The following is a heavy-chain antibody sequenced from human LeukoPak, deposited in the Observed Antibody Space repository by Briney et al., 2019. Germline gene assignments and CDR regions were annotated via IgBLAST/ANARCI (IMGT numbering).Heavy chain of an antibody. D-gene: IGHD6-19*01. CDR2: ISYDGSNK. J-gene: IGHJ4*02. V-gene: IGHV3-30-3*01. Sequence: GGSLRLSCAASGFTFSSYAMHWVRQAPGKGLEWVAVISYDGSNKYYADSVKGRFTISRDNSKNTLYLQMNSLRAEDTAVYYCASQYSSGWSCDYWGQGTLVAVSS. CDR1: GFTFSSYA. CDR3: ASQYSSGWSCDY.